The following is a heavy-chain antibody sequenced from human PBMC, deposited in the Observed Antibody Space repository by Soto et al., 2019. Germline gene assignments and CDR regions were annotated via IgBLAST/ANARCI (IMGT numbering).Heavy chain of an antibody. V-gene: IGHV3-23*01. CDR3: AKSPGMYYYDSSGYYHYDY. D-gene: IGHD3-22*01. Sequence: GGSLRLSCAASGFTFSTYAMTWVRQAPGKGLELVSAICVSGGSTYYADSVKGRFTISRDNSKNTLYLQMNSLRAEDTAVYYCAKSPGMYYYDSSGYYHYDYWGQGTLVTVSS. CDR1: GFTFSTYA. J-gene: IGHJ4*02. CDR2: ICVSGGST.